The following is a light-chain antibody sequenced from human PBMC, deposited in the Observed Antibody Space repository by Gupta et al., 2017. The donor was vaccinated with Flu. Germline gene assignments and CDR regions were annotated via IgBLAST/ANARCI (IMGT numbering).Light chain of an antibody. J-gene: IGLJ3*02. V-gene: IGLV3-9*01. Sequence: SSELTQPLSVSVALGQTARITCGGNIIGSKNVHWYQQKQAQDPMVVIETDIKRPSGIPERGSGSASANTETINXSXALAGDXSYCHSQEWDGSAGWVFGGGTKLTVL. CDR1: IIGSKN. CDR3: QEWDGSAGWV. CDR2: TDI.